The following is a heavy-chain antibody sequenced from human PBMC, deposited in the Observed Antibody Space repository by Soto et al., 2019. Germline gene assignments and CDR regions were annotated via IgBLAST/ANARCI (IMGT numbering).Heavy chain of an antibody. D-gene: IGHD3-3*01. CDR2: SSTSGTTK. CDR3: ATTYYDFWSGYYMSKQPPHWFDP. CDR1: GFILSSYE. V-gene: IGHV3-48*03. J-gene: IGHJ5*02. Sequence: PGGSLRLSCAASGFILSSYEMNWVRQAPGKGLEWISYSSTSGTTKYYADSVKGRFTISRDNARNSLYLQMHSLKASDTAMYYCATTYYDFWSGYYMSKQPPHWFDPWGQGTLVTVSS.